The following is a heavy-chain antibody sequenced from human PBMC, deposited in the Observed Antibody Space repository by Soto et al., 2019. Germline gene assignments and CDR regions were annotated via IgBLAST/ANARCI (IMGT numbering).Heavy chain of an antibody. J-gene: IGHJ4*02. Sequence: QVQLQQWGAGMLKPSETLSLTCAVYGGYFSGYYWSWIRQPPGKGLEWIGEINHSGSTNYNPSLKSRVTISVDTSKNQFSLKLSSVTAADTAVYYCARGRRTKRVPPILYYYDSSGYYGPGPVDYWGQGTLVTVSS. CDR3: ARGRRTKRVPPILYYYDSSGYYGPGPVDY. D-gene: IGHD3-22*01. CDR2: INHSGST. V-gene: IGHV4-34*01. CDR1: GGYFSGYY.